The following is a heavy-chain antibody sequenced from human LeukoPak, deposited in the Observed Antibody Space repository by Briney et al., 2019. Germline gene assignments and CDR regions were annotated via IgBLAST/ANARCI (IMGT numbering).Heavy chain of an antibody. Sequence: GRSLRLSCAASGFTFSSYAMHWVRQAPGKGLEWVAIIWYDGSNKYYADSVKGRFTISKDNSENTLYLQINSLRVEDTAVYYCARTSGIAAAGTLDSWGQGTRVTVSS. J-gene: IGHJ4*02. CDR1: GFTFSSYA. V-gene: IGHV3-33*08. D-gene: IGHD6-13*01. CDR3: ARTSGIAAAGTLDS. CDR2: IWYDGSNK.